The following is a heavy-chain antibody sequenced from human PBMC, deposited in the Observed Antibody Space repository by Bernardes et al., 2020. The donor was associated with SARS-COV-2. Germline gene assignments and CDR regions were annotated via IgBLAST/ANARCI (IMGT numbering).Heavy chain of an antibody. V-gene: IGHV3-74*01. CDR1: GFIFSEYV. Sequence: GWSLRLSCAASGFIFSEYVMHWVRQAPGKGPVWVSRISHDGTVITYADSVKGRFTVSRDNAKNTMTLQMSSLRADDTAVYYCTRDVNWVLFDYWGQGTLVTVSS. CDR3: TRDVNWVLFDY. D-gene: IGHD1-1*01. CDR2: ISHDGTVI. J-gene: IGHJ4*02.